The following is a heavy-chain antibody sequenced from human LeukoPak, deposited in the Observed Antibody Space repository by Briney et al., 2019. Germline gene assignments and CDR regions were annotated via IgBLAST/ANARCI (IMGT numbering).Heavy chain of an antibody. V-gene: IGHV4-59*12. Sequence: SESLCLTCTVSGGSIRSYYWSWIRQPPGKGLEWSGYIYYSVSTNYNPSLKSRVTISVDTSKNQFSLKLSSVTAADTPMYYCARDYYDSRGYSNWFDTWGQGTLVTVSS. CDR2: IYYSVST. D-gene: IGHD3-22*01. CDR1: GGSIRSYY. J-gene: IGHJ5*02. CDR3: ARDYYDSRGYSNWFDT.